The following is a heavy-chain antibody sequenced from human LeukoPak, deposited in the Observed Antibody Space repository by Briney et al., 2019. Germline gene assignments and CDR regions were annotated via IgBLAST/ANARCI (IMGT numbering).Heavy chain of an antibody. CDR1: GGSISSYY. CDR3: ARGPYYYMDV. V-gene: IGHV4-59*12. Sequence: SETLSLTCTVSGGSISSYYWSWIRQPPGKGLEWIGYIYYSGSTYYNPSLKSRVTISVDRSKNQFSLKLSSVTVADTAVYYCARGPYYYMDVWGKGTTVTVSS. J-gene: IGHJ6*03. CDR2: IYYSGST.